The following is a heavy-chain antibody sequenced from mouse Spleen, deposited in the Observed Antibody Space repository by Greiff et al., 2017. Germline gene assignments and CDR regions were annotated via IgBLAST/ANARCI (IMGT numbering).Heavy chain of an antibody. D-gene: IGHD1-2*01. V-gene: IGHV5-12-1*01. CDR2: ISSGGGST. Sequence: DVQLVESGGGLVKPGGSLKLSCAASGFAFSSYDMSWVRQTPEKRLEWVAYISSGGGSTYYPDTVKGRFTISRDNTKNTLYLQMGSLKSEDTAMYYCARPSLLRLLDYFDYWGQGTTLTVSS. J-gene: IGHJ2*01. CDR1: GFAFSSYD. CDR3: ARPSLLRLLDYFDY.